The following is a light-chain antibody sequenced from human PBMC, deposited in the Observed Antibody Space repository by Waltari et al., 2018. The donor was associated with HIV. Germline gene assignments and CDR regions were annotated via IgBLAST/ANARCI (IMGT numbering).Light chain of an antibody. V-gene: IGLV1-40*01. CDR3: QSSDSTLSGSV. Sequence: QSVLTQPPSVSGAPGQRVTLSCTGSRSNIGTHEVHWYQQLPGTAPRLPIYKTNSRPSGVPDRFSGSKSGTSASLAINGLQAEDEADYYCQSSDSTLSGSVFGGGTKLTVV. CDR1: RSNIGTHE. CDR2: KTN. J-gene: IGLJ2*01.